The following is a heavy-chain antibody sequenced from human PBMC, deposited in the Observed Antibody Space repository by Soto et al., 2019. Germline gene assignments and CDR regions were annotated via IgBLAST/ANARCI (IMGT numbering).Heavy chain of an antibody. CDR1: GGTFSSYA. Sequence: QVQLVQSGAEVKKPGSSVKVSCKASGGTFSSYAISWVRQAPGQGLEWMGGIIPIFGTANYAQKFQGRVTITADESKSTAYMELSSLRSEDTAVYYCARDSDKGALWGDYYYGMDVWGQGTTVTVSS. CDR2: IIPIFGTA. J-gene: IGHJ6*02. V-gene: IGHV1-69*01. CDR3: ARDSDKGALWGDYYYGMDV. D-gene: IGHD3-16*01.